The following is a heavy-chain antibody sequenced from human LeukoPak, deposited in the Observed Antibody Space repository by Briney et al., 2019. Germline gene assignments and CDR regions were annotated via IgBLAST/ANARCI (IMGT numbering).Heavy chain of an antibody. J-gene: IGHJ4*02. CDR3: ARGRFWSGYFTSGRYIDY. V-gene: IGHV1-8*01. D-gene: IGHD3-3*01. CDR2: MNPNSGNT. Sequence: ASVKVSFKASGYTFTSYDINWVRQATGQGLEWMGWMNPNSGNTGYAQKFQGRVTMTRNTSISTAYMELSSLRSEDTAVYYCARGRFWSGYFTSGRYIDYGGQGTLVTVSS. CDR1: GYTFTSYD.